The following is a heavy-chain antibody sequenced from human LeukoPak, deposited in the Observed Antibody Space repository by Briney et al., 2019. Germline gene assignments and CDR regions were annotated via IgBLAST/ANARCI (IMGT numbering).Heavy chain of an antibody. CDR3: ARGSPPIGNY. D-gene: IGHD1-26*01. Sequence: AETLSLTCAVYGGSFSCYYWIWIRQPPGKGLEWIGEINHSGSTNYNPSLKSRVTISVDTSKNQFSLKLSSVTAADTAVYYCARGSPPIGNYWGQGTLVTVSS. CDR1: GGSFSCYY. CDR2: INHSGST. J-gene: IGHJ4*02. V-gene: IGHV4-34*01.